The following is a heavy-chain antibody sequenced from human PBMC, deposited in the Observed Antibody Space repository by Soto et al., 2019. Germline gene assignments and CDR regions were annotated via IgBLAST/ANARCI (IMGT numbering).Heavy chain of an antibody. CDR1: GGTFSSYT. CDR2: IIPLLGIA. V-gene: IGHV1-69*02. Sequence: QVQLVQSGAEVKKPGSSVKVSCKASGGTFSSYTISWVRQAPGRGLEWMGRIIPLLGIANYAQRLQGRVTITAHKSTSTPQMELRSLRSEDTAVYYCAKSITYDSSGYYLRYWGQGPLVTVSS. D-gene: IGHD3-22*01. CDR3: AKSITYDSSGYYLRY. J-gene: IGHJ4*01.